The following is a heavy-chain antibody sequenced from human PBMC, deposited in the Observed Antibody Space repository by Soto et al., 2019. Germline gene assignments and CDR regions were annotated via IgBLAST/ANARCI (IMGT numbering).Heavy chain of an antibody. V-gene: IGHV3-33*01. D-gene: IGHD2-2*01. CDR3: ARRFISGAPGVMVYGMDV. CDR1: GFTFSTYG. Sequence: QVQLVESGGGVVQPGRSLRLSCAASGFTFSTYGMHWVRQAPGKGLEWVAVIWYDGSNKYYADSVKGRFTISRDNSNNTLYPQMNSLSAEDTAVYYCARRFISGAPGVMVYGMDVWGQGTTVTVSS. CDR2: IWYDGSNK. J-gene: IGHJ6*02.